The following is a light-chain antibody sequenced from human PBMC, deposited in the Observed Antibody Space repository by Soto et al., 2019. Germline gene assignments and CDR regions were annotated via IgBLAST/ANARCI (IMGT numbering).Light chain of an antibody. J-gene: IGLJ1*01. Sequence: SYELTQSPSVSVSPGQTARITCSGDALPKQYVYWYQQKSGQAPVLVIYKDTERPSGIPERFSGSNSGNTATLTISRVEAGDEADYYCQVWDSSSDHPYVFGTGTKVTV. CDR1: ALPKQY. CDR2: KDT. CDR3: QVWDSSSDHPYV. V-gene: IGLV3-25*02.